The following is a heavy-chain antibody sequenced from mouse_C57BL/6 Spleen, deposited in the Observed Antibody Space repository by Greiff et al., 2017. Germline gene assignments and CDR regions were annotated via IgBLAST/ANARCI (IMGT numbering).Heavy chain of an antibody. J-gene: IGHJ2*01. Sequence: VQLQQSGPELVKPGASVKISCKASGYAFSSSWMNWVKQRPGKGLEWIGRIYPGDGDTNYNGKFKGKATLTADKSSSTAYMQLSSLTSEDSAVYFCARYGSSEDGFDYSGQGTTRTVSS. CDR1: GYAFSSSW. D-gene: IGHD1-1*01. CDR3: ARYGSSEDGFDY. CDR2: IYPGDGDT. V-gene: IGHV1-82*01.